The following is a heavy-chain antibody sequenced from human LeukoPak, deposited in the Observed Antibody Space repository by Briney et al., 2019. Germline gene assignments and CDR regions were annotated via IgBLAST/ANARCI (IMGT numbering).Heavy chain of an antibody. CDR3: ARLRTGGYYYYGMDV. Sequence: SETLSLTCTVSGGSISSYYWSWIRQPPGKGLEWIGYIYYSGSTNYNPSLKSRVTISVDTSKNQVSLKLSSVTAADTAVYYCARLRTGGYYYYGMDVWGQGTTVTVSS. CDR2: IYYSGST. V-gene: IGHV4-59*08. J-gene: IGHJ6*02. CDR1: GGSISSYY. D-gene: IGHD3/OR15-3a*01.